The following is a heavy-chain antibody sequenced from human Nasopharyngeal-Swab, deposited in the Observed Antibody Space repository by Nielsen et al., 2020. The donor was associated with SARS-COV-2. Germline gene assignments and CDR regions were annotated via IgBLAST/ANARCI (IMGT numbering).Heavy chain of an antibody. J-gene: IGHJ6*02. Sequence: GESLKISCAASGYSFSSYGMHWVRQAPGKGLEWVAVISHDGRGNVYADSVKGRFTVSRDNSTLYLQMDSLRAEDTAVYYCARDWDPNKSYYYYGMDVWGQGTTVTVSS. V-gene: IGHV3-30*03. D-gene: IGHD1/OR15-1a*01. CDR1: GYSFSSYG. CDR3: ARDWDPNKSYYYYGMDV. CDR2: ISHDGRGN.